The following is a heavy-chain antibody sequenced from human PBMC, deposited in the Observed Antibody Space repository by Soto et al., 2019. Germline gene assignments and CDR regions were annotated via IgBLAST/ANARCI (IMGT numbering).Heavy chain of an antibody. J-gene: IGHJ4*02. D-gene: IGHD2-2*01. CDR2: INPNSGGT. CDR1: GYTFTGYY. CDR3: ARQLGLYCSSTSCYFDS. V-gene: IGHV1-2*04. Sequence: ASVKVSCKASGYTFTGYYMHWVRQAPGQGLEWMGWINPNSGGTNYAQKFQGWVTMTRDTSISTAYMELSRLRSDDTAVYYCARQLGLYCSSTSCYFDSWGQGTLVTVSS.